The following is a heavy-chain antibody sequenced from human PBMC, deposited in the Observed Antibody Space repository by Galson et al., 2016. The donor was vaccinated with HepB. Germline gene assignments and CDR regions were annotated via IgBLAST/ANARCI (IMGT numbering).Heavy chain of an antibody. CDR1: GGSIRPLY. Sequence: ETLSLTCSVSGGSIRPLYWSWIRQSPGKGLEWIGYVSYNGKTSYNPSLQSRLTMSVDMSNNEVSLILRSVTTVATAVYYCARDQEVVPSVLMRKPSIYYSGMDVWGRGTTVVVS. CDR2: VSYNGKT. D-gene: IGHD2-15*01. J-gene: IGHJ6*02. V-gene: IGHV4-59*11. CDR3: ARDQEVVPSVLMRKPSIYYSGMDV.